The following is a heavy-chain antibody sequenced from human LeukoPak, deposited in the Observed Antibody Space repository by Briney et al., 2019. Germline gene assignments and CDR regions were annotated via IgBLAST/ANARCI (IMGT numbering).Heavy chain of an antibody. D-gene: IGHD6-13*01. CDR1: GGSISSSNYY. J-gene: IGHJ4*02. V-gene: IGHV4-39*01. Sequence: SETLSLTCTVSGGSISSSNYYWGWIRQPPGKGLEWIGNIYYSGSTYYNPSLKSRVTISVDTSKNQFSLKLSSVTAADTAVYYCARPGYDYWGQGTLVTVSS. CDR2: IYYSGST. CDR3: ARPGYDY.